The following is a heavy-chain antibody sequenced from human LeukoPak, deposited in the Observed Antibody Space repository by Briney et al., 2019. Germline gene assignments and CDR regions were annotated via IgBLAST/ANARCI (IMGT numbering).Heavy chain of an antibody. D-gene: IGHD1-1*01. CDR1: GYTFTGYN. CDR2: MNPKNGDI. V-gene: IGHV1-2*02. CDR3: LRDVHNWNDDY. J-gene: IGHJ4*02. Sequence: ASVKDSCKASGYTFTGYNMHWVRQAPGQGLEWMGWMNPKNGDISYAQKFQGRVTMTRDTSISTAYMELSRLTYDDTPVYFCLRDVHNWNDDYWGQGTLVTVSS.